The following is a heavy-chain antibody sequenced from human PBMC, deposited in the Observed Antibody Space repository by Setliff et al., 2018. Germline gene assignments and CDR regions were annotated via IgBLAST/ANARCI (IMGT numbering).Heavy chain of an antibody. Sequence: GGSLRLSCEASGFTFSNYWMSWVRQTAGKGLEWVANIKQDGSEKYYVDSVKGRFTISRDNAQNSLYLQMNSLRAEDTAVYYCSTRTVAARSLDTWGQGTLVTVSS. CDR1: GFTFSNYW. CDR3: STRTVAARSLDT. V-gene: IGHV3-7*01. J-gene: IGHJ5*02. D-gene: IGHD6-13*01. CDR2: IKQDGSEK.